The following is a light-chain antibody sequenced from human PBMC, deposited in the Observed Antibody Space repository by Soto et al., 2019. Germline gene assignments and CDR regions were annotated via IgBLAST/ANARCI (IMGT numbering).Light chain of an antibody. CDR3: QQYGSLSWT. CDR1: QNVDSNY. Sequence: EIVLTQSPGTLSLCQGERATLSCRASQNVDSNYLAWYQQKPGQAPRIIIFGASGRATGIPDRFSGSGSGTDFTLTISRLEPEDFAVYYCQQYGSLSWTFGQVTKVDI. J-gene: IGKJ1*01. V-gene: IGKV3-20*01. CDR2: GAS.